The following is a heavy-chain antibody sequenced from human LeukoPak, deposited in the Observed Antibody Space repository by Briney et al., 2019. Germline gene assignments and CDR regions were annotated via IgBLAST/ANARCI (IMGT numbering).Heavy chain of an antibody. CDR2: INRSGGIT. Sequence: GGTLRLSCAASGFTFDNYGMSWVRQAPGKGLEWVSGINRSGGITGYADSVKGRFTISRDNAKNSLYLQMNSLRVEDTALYYCARRAPSHDFDDWGQGTLVTVSS. CDR3: ARRAPSHDFDD. V-gene: IGHV3-20*04. J-gene: IGHJ4*02. CDR1: GFTFDNYG.